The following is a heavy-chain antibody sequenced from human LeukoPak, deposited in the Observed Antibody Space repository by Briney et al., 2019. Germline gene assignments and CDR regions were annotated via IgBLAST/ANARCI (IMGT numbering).Heavy chain of an antibody. D-gene: IGHD3-9*01. CDR2: IYSGGST. Sequence: GGSLRLSCAASGFTVSSNYMSWVRQAPGKGLEWVSVIYSGGSTDYADSVKCRFTISRDNSKNTLYLQMNSLRVEDTAVYYCARSSHYDILTGYSEEDAFDIWGQGTMVTVSS. J-gene: IGHJ3*02. CDR1: GFTVSSNY. V-gene: IGHV3-53*01. CDR3: ARSSHYDILTGYSEEDAFDI.